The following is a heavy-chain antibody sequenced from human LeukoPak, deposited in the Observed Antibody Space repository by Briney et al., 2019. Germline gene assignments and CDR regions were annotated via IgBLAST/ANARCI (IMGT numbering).Heavy chain of an antibody. CDR2: IYYSGST. V-gene: IGHV4-39*01. D-gene: IGHD1-14*01. CDR3: ARSAPEVGDY. J-gene: IGHJ4*02. Sequence: PSETLSLTCTVSGGSISSSSYYWGWIRQPPGKGLEWIGSIYYSGSTYYNPSLKSRVTISVDTSKNQFSLKLSSVTAADTAVYYCARSAPEVGDYWGQGTLVTVSS. CDR1: GGSISSSSYY.